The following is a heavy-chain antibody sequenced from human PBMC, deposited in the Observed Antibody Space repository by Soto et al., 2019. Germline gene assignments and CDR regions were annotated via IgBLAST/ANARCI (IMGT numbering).Heavy chain of an antibody. J-gene: IGHJ4*03. CDR3: ARHQDCSGSRCCCGY. CDR1: GYSFTNYW. Sequence: GESLKISCKGSGYSFTNYWIGWVRQKPGKGLEWMGIIYPGDSDTRYSPSFQGQVTISADRSISTAYLQWSSLKASDTAIYYCARHQDCSGSRCCCGYWGQGTLGTVSS. CDR2: IYPGDSDT. V-gene: IGHV5-51*01. D-gene: IGHD2-15*01.